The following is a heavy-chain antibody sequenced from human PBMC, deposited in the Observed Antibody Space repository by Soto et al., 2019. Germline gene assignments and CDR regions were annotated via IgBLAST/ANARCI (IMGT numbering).Heavy chain of an antibody. CDR1: GDSISSSNYY. J-gene: IGHJ4*02. CDR2: MYYSGST. D-gene: IGHD5-12*01. CDR3: ARDHSYSGQWAFDY. Sequence: SETLSLTCTVSGDSISSSNYYWGWVRQPPGKGLEWIGSMYYSGSTYYKPSLKSRVTISIDTSKNQFSLNLFFLTAAVTAVYYCARDHSYSGQWAFDYWGQGALVTVSS. V-gene: IGHV4-39*07.